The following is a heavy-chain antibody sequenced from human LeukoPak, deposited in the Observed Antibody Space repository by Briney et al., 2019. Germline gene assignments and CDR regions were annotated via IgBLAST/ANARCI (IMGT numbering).Heavy chain of an antibody. D-gene: IGHD2-15*01. CDR3: ARDRGYCSGGSCALGWFDP. CDR1: RGSIRSYY. Sequence: SETLSLTCTVSRGSIRSYYWSWIRQSPGKRQEWIGYICYSGSTNYNPSLKSRVTISVDTSKNQFSLKLGSVTAADTAVYYCARDRGYCSGGSCALGWFDPWGQGTLVTVSS. CDR2: ICYSGST. V-gene: IGHV4-59*01. J-gene: IGHJ5*02.